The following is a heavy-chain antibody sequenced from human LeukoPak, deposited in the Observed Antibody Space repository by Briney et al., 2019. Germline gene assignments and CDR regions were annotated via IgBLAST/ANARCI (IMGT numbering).Heavy chain of an antibody. D-gene: IGHD3-10*01. CDR3: ARGGGRGSGSYYKKSVFDY. Sequence: PSETLSLTCAVYGGSFSGYYWSWIRQPPGKGLEWIGEINHSGSTNYNPSLKSRVTISVDTSKNQFSQKLSSVTAADTAVYYCARGGGRGSGSYYKKSVFDYWGQGTLVTVSS. V-gene: IGHV4-34*01. J-gene: IGHJ4*02. CDR2: INHSGST. CDR1: GGSFSGYY.